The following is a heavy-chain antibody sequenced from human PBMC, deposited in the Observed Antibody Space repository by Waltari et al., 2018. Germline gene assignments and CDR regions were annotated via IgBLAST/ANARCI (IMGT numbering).Heavy chain of an antibody. CDR3: AKFPTVGYSSSWYYFDY. J-gene: IGHJ4*02. V-gene: IGHV3-23*01. Sequence: EVQLLESGGGLVQPGGSLRLSCAASGFTFSSYAMSWVRQAPGKGLEWVSAISGSGGSTYYADSVKGRFTISRDNSKNTLYLQMNSLRAEDTAVYYCAKFPTVGYSSSWYYFDYWGQGTLVTVSS. CDR1: GFTFSSYA. D-gene: IGHD6-13*01. CDR2: ISGSGGST.